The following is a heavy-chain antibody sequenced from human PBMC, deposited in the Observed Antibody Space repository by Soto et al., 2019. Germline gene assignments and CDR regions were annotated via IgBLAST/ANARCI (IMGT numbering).Heavy chain of an antibody. CDR1: GGSISSYY. D-gene: IGHD3-3*01. CDR2: IYYSGST. J-gene: IGHJ6*02. CDR3: ARDLWTGGDPFVGGMDV. Sequence: SETLSLTCTVSGGSISSYYWSWIRQPPGKGLEWIGYIYYSGSTNYNPSLKSRVTISVDTSKNQFSLKLSSVTAADTAVYYCARDLWTGGDPFVGGMDVWGQGTTVTVSS. V-gene: IGHV4-59*01.